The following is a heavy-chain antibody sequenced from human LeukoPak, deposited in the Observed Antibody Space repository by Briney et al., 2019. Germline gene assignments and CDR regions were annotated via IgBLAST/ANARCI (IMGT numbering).Heavy chain of an antibody. V-gene: IGHV1-18*01. Sequence: GASVKVSCKASGYSFTSSGISWVRQAPGQGLEWMGWVSAYNGNTNYAQNLQGRVTMTTDRSTTTAYMEVRSLRSDDTAVYYCTRGHIGVPYGYWGQGTLVTVSS. J-gene: IGHJ4*02. CDR1: GYSFTSSG. CDR3: TRGHIGVPYGY. D-gene: IGHD3-10*01. CDR2: VSAYNGNT.